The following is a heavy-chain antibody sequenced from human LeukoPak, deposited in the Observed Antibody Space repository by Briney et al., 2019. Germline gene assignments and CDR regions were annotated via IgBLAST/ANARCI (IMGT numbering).Heavy chain of an antibody. Sequence: SETLSLTCAVYGGSFSGYYWSWIRQPPGKGLEWIGEINHSGSTNYNPSLKSRVTISVDTSKNQFSLKLSSVTAADTAVYYCARGYLSFWFDPWGQGTLVTVSS. J-gene: IGHJ5*02. CDR2: INHSGST. V-gene: IGHV4-34*01. CDR3: ARGYLSFWFDP. CDR1: GGSFSGYY. D-gene: IGHD2/OR15-2a*01.